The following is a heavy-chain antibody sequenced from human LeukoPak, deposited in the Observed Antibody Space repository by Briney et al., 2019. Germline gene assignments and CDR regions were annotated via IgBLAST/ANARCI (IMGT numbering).Heavy chain of an antibody. D-gene: IGHD5-18*01. J-gene: IGHJ4*02. CDR1: GGSISSGDYY. CDR2: IYYSGST. CDR3: ARYTAMANFDY. V-gene: IGHV4-30-4*01. Sequence: SETLSLTCTVSGGSISSGDYYWSWIRQPPGKGLEWIGYIYYSGSTYYNPSLKSRVTISVDTSKNQFSLKLSSVTAADTAVYYCARYTAMANFDYWGRGTLVTVPS.